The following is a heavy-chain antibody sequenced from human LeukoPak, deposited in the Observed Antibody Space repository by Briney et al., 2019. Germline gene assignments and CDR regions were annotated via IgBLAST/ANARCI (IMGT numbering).Heavy chain of an antibody. D-gene: IGHD3-22*01. CDR3: AGGWEYYYDSSGYYPDY. J-gene: IGHJ4*02. CDR2: IKQDGSEK. Sequence: GGSLRLSCAASGFTFSSYWMSWIRQAPGRGLEWVANIKQDGSEKYYADSVKGRFTISRDNAKNSLYLQMNSLRAEDTAVYYCAGGWEYYYDSSGYYPDYWGQGTLVTVSS. CDR1: GFTFSSYW. V-gene: IGHV3-7*01.